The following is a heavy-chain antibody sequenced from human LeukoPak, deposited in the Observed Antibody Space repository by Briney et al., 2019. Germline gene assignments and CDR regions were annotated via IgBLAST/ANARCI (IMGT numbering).Heavy chain of an antibody. CDR2: ISAYNGNT. Sequence: ASVKVSCKASGYTFTSYGISWVRQAPGQGLEWMGWISAYNGNTNYAQKLQGRVTVTTDTSTSTAYMELRSLRSDDTAVYYCARASHYYDSSGYYLIWGQGTMVTVSS. CDR3: ARASHYYDSSGYYLI. D-gene: IGHD3-22*01. CDR1: GYTFTSYG. J-gene: IGHJ3*02. V-gene: IGHV1-18*01.